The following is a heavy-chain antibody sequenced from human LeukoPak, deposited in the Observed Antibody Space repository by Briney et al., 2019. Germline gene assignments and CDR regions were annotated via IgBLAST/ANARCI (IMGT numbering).Heavy chain of an antibody. J-gene: IGHJ6*04. V-gene: IGHV3-48*03. D-gene: IGHD3-10*02. CDR2: ISSSGSTI. CDR3: AELGITMIGGV. CDR1: GFTFSSYE. Sequence: GGSLRLSCAASGFTFSSYEMNWVRQAPGKGLEWVSYISSSGSTIYYADSVKGRFTVSRDNAKNSLYLQMNGLRAEDTAVYYCAELGITMIGGVWGKGTTVTISS.